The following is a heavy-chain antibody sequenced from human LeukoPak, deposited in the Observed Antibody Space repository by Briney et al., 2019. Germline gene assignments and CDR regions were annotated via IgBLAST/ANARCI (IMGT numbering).Heavy chain of an antibody. J-gene: IGHJ4*02. D-gene: IGHD2/OR15-2a*01. V-gene: IGHV1-18*01. CDR2: ISAYNGNT. CDR1: GYTFTSYG. Sequence: ASVKVSCKASGYTFTSYGISWVRQAPGQGLEWMGWISAYNGNTNYAQKLQGRVTMTTDTSTSTAYTELRSLRSDDTAVYYCATVLSRSGYDYWAREPWSPSPQ. CDR3: ATVLSRSGYDY.